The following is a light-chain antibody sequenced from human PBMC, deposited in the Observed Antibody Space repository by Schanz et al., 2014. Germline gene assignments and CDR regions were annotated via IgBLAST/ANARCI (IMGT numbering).Light chain of an antibody. CDR3: SSYTGSSTTI. Sequence: QSVLTQPASVSGSPGQSITISCTGTSNDVGGYNYVSWYQQYPGKAPKLMIYDVSNRPSGVSNRFSASKSGNTASLTISGLQAEDEADYYCSSYTGSSTTIFGGGTKLTVL. J-gene: IGLJ2*01. V-gene: IGLV2-14*01. CDR2: DVS. CDR1: SNDVGGYNY.